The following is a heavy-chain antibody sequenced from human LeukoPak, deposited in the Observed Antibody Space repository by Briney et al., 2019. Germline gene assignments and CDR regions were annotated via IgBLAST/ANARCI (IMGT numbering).Heavy chain of an antibody. CDR2: INPNSGGT. CDR1: GYIFTGYY. CDR3: ARDKRDGYNFRYFDY. J-gene: IGHJ4*02. V-gene: IGHV1-2*02. D-gene: IGHD5-24*01. Sequence: ASVKVSCKASGYIFTGYYMHWVRQAPGQGLEWMGWINPNSGGTNSAQKFQGRVTMTRDTSIGTAYMELNRLRSDDTAVYYCARDKRDGYNFRYFDYWGQGTLVTVSS.